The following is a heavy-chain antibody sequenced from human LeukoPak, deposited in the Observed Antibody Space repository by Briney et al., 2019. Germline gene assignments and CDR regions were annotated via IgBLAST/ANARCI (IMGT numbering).Heavy chain of an antibody. V-gene: IGHV3-30*04. CDR1: GFTFSSYA. J-gene: IGHJ3*02. Sequence: GGSLRLSCAASGFTFSSYAMHWVRQAPGKGLEGVAVISYDGSNKSYADSVKGRFTISRDNSKNTLYLQMNSLRAEDTAVYYCARGADTAMGAAFDIWGQGTMVTVSS. CDR2: ISYDGSNK. CDR3: ARGADTAMGAAFDI. D-gene: IGHD5-18*01.